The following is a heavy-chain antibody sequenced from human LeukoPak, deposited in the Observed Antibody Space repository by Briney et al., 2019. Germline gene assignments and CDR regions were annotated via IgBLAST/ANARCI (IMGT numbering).Heavy chain of an antibody. J-gene: IGHJ6*04. CDR2: IWYDGSNK. V-gene: IGHV3-33*06. Sequence: GGSLRLSCAASGFTFSSYGMHWVRQAPGKGLEWVAVIWYDGSNKYYADSVKGRFTISRDNSKNTLYPQMNSLRAEDTAVYYCAKRNYYGSGSPRALDMDVWGKGTTVTVSS. CDR1: GFTFSSYG. D-gene: IGHD3-10*01. CDR3: AKRNYYGSGSPRALDMDV.